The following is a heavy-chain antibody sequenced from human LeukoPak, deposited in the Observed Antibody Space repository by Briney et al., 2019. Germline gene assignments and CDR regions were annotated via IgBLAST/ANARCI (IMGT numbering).Heavy chain of an antibody. CDR3: ASPAPGNDAFDI. CDR2: INPSGGST. D-gene: IGHD1-14*01. V-gene: IGHV1-46*01. CDR1: GYTFTGYY. J-gene: IGHJ3*02. Sequence: ASVKVSCKASGYTFTGYYMHWVRQAPGQGLEWMGIINPSGGSTSYAQKFQGRVTMTRDMSTSTVYMELSSLRSEDTAVYYCASPAPGNDAFDIWGQGTMVTVPS.